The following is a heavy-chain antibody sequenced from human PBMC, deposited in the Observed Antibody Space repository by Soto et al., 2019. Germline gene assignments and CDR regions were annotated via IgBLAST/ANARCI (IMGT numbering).Heavy chain of an antibody. CDR3: ARQAVEYDYVWDSYRYPLYYYGMDV. Sequence: SESLSLTCTVSGGSISSSTYYWGWIRQHPGKGREWTGSINYSGSTNYNPSLKSRVTISVDTSKNQFYLKLSSVTAADTAVYYCARQAVEYDYVWDSYRYPLYYYGMDVWGQGTTVTVSS. D-gene: IGHD3-16*02. J-gene: IGHJ6*02. CDR1: GGSISSSTYY. V-gene: IGHV4-39*01. CDR2: INYSGST.